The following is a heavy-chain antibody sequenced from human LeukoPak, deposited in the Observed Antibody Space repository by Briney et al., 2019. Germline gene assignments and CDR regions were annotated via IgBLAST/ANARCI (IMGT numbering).Heavy chain of an antibody. Sequence: ASVKVSCKASGYTFTGYYMHWVRQAPGQGLEWMGWINPNSGGTNYAQKFQGRVTMTRDTSISTAYMELSRLRSDDTAVYYCARASVVPAAIDAFDIWGQGTMVTVSS. CDR3: ARASVVPAAIDAFDI. V-gene: IGHV1-2*02. CDR2: INPNSGGT. CDR1: GYTFTGYY. J-gene: IGHJ3*02. D-gene: IGHD2-2*01.